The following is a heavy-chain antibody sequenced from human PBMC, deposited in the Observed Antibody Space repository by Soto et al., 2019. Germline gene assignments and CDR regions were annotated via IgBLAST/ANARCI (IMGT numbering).Heavy chain of an antibody. D-gene: IGHD3-16*02. CDR3: AKGSNDYIWGSYRYYFDY. CDR2: ISYDGSNK. V-gene: IGHV3-30*18. J-gene: IGHJ4*02. CDR1: GFTFSSYG. Sequence: QVQLVESGGGVVQPGRSLRLSCAASGFTFSSYGMHWVRQAPGKGLEWGAVISYDGSNKYYADSVKGRFTISRDNSKNTLYLQMNSLRAEDTAVYYCAKGSNDYIWGSYRYYFDYWGQGTLVTVSS.